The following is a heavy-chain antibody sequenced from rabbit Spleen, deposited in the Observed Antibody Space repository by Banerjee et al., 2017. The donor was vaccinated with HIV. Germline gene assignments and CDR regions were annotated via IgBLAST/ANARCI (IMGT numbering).Heavy chain of an antibody. J-gene: IGHJ4*01. V-gene: IGHV1S40*01. Sequence: QSLEESGGDLVKPGTSLTLTCKASGFSFSSGYYMCWVRQAPGKGLEWIGCIYTGSDTTWYASWAKGRFTISKTSSTTVTLEMTSLTVADTATYFCARSISGVYRVNLWGPGTLVTVS. D-gene: IGHD1-1*01. CDR3: ARSISGVYRVNL. CDR1: GFSFSSGYY. CDR2: IYTGSDTT.